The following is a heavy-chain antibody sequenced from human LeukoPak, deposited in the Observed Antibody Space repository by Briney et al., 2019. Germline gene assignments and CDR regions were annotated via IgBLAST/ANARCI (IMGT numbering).Heavy chain of an antibody. V-gene: IGHV4-59*01. CDR1: GGSISSYY. J-gene: IGHJ4*02. Sequence: PSETLSLTCTVSGGSISSYYWSWIRQPPGKGLEWIGYIYYSGSANYNPSLKSRVTISVDTSKNQFSLKLSSVTAADTAVYYCAREGSGWYVDYWGQGTLVTVSS. D-gene: IGHD6-19*01. CDR2: IYYSGSA. CDR3: AREGSGWYVDY.